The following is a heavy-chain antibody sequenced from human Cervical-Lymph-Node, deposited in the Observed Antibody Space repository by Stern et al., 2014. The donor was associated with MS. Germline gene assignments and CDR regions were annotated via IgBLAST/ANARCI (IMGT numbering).Heavy chain of an antibody. CDR2: ITPLFGTT. D-gene: IGHD2-2*01. V-gene: IGHV1-69*01. Sequence: MKLVESGAEVKRPGSSVKVSCKASGDTFISYSFSWVRQAPGPGLEWMGGITPLFGTTIYAQQLQGRVTITADESSSTVYMELTSLTSQDTAVYYCARGGVVPADTTWFDPWGQGTPVTVSS. CDR3: ARGGVVPADTTWFDP. J-gene: IGHJ5*02. CDR1: GDTFISYS.